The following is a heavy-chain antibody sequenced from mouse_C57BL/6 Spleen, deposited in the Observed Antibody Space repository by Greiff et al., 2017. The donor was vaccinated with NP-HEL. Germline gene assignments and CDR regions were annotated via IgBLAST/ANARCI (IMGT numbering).Heavy chain of an antibody. J-gene: IGHJ4*01. D-gene: IGHD4-1*01. CDR3: ARKLTTYYAMDY. Sequence: EVQLQQSGPELVKPGASVKISCKASGYTFTDYYMNWVKQSHGKSLEWIGDINPNNGGTSYNQKFKGKATLTVDKSSSTAYMELRRLTSEDSAVYYCARKLTTYYAMDYWGQGTSVTVSS. CDR1: GYTFTDYY. CDR2: INPNNGGT. V-gene: IGHV1-26*01.